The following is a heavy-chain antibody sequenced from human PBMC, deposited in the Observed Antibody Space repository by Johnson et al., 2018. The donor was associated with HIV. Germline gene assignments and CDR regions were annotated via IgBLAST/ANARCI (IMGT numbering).Heavy chain of an antibody. CDR3: AGGYGSGSGDAFDI. J-gene: IGHJ3*02. Sequence: EVQLVESGGSVVRPGGSLRLSCAASGFTFDDYAMSWVRQAPGKGLEWVSGIYSGGRSYYADSVKGRFTISRDNAKNSLYLQMNSLRAEDTAVYYCAGGYGSGSGDAFDIWGQGTMVTVSS. CDR1: GFTFDDYA. CDR2: IYSGGRS. D-gene: IGHD3-10*01. V-gene: IGHV3-20*04.